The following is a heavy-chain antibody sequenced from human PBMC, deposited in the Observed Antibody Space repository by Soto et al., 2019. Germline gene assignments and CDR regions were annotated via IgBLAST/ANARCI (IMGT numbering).Heavy chain of an antibody. J-gene: IGHJ4*02. CDR3: AKGKFPPPVAAAGTCFDY. V-gene: IGHV3-23*01. D-gene: IGHD6-13*01. CDR1: GFTFSSYA. CDR2: ISGSGGST. Sequence: GGSLRLSCAASGFTFSSYAMSWVRQAPGKGLEWVSAISGSGGSTYYADSVKGRFTISRDNSKNTLYLQMNSLRAEDTAVYYCAKGKFPPPVAAAGTCFDYWGQGTLVTVSS.